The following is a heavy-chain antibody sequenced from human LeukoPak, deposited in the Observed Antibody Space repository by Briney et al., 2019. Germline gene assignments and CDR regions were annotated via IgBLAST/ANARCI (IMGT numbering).Heavy chain of an antibody. Sequence: GASVKVSCKASGGTFSSYAISWVRQAPGQGLEWMGGIIPIFGTANYAQKFQGRVTITADESTSTAYMELSSLRSEDTAVYYCARDREILQIRIGGGGFDPWGQGTLVTVSS. V-gene: IGHV1-69*13. CDR2: IIPIFGTA. CDR3: ARDREILQIRIGGGGFDP. J-gene: IGHJ5*02. D-gene: IGHD3-16*01. CDR1: GGTFSSYA.